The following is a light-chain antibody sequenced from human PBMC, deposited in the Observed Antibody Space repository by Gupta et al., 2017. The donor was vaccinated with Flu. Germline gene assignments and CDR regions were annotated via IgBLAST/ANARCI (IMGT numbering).Light chain of an antibody. CDR2: AAS. J-gene: IGKJ1*01. Sequence: GDRGTSTSRASQNIVDHLSWYQQKPGKAPKRLISAASTLQSGVPATFSGSGSGTDFTLNINRLQPDHSATYYCQQTYNTPRAFGQGTKVEIK. V-gene: IGKV1-39*01. CDR1: QNIVDH. CDR3: QQTYNTPRA.